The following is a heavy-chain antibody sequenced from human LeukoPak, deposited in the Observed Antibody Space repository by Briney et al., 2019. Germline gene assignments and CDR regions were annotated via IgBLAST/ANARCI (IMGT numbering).Heavy chain of an antibody. CDR3: ARSNIAAAGDYYYYGMDV. J-gene: IGHJ6*02. CDR1: GGSISSYN. D-gene: IGHD6-13*01. Sequence: PSETLTLTCTVSGGSISSYNWSWIRQPPGKGLEWIGYIYYSGSTNYNPSLKSRVTISVDTSKNQFSLKLSSVTAADTAVYYCARSNIAAAGDYYYYGMDVWGQGTTVTVSS. CDR2: IYYSGST. V-gene: IGHV4-59*08.